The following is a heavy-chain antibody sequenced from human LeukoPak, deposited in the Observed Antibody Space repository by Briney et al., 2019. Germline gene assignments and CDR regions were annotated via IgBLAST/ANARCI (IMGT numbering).Heavy chain of an antibody. Sequence: GSLRLSCAASGFTFSSYGMHWVRQAPGKGLEWVAVIWYDGSNKYYADSVKGRFTISRDNSKNTLYLQMNSLRAEDTAVYYCARTGIDLLWFGELGYFDYWGQGTLVTVSS. CDR2: IWYDGSNK. CDR3: ARTGIDLLWFGELGYFDY. V-gene: IGHV3-33*01. D-gene: IGHD3-10*01. J-gene: IGHJ4*02. CDR1: GFTFSSYG.